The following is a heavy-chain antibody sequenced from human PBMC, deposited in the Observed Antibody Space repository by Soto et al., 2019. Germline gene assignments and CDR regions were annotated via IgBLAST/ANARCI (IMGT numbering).Heavy chain of an antibody. CDR3: ARRYGYSFDY. Sequence: SETLSLTCTVSGGSISSYYWSWIRQPPGKGLEWIVYIYYSGSTNYNPSLKSRVTISVDTSKNQFSLMLSFVSAADTAVYYCARRYGYSFDYWGQGTLVTVSS. J-gene: IGHJ4*02. D-gene: IGHD1-1*01. CDR1: GGSISSYY. V-gene: IGHV4-59*08. CDR2: IYYSGST.